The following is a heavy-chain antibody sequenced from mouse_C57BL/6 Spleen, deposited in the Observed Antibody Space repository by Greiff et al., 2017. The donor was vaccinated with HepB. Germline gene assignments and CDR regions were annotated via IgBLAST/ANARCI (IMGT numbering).Heavy chain of an antibody. D-gene: IGHD1-1*01. J-gene: IGHJ4*01. CDR3: ARVIDYYGSSFYYAMDY. Sequence: EVQLVESGGGLVKPGGSLKLSCAASGFTFSDYGMHWVRQAPEKGLEWVAYISSGSSTIYYADTVKGRFTISRDNAKNTLFLQMTSLRSEDTAMYYCARVIDYYGSSFYYAMDYWGQGTSVTVSS. CDR2: ISSGSSTI. CDR1: GFTFSDYG. V-gene: IGHV5-17*01.